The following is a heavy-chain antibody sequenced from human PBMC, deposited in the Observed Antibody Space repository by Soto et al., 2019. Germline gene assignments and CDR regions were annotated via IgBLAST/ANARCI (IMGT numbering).Heavy chain of an antibody. D-gene: IGHD3-10*01. J-gene: IGHJ4*02. V-gene: IGHV2-5*02. Sequence: QITLKESGPTLVKPTQTLTLTCTFSGFSLSTSGVGVGWIRQPPGKALEWLALIYWDDDKRYSPSLKSRLTITNDTSKNQVVLTMTNMDPVDTATYCCAHRRPGSPSRLHFDYWGQGTLVTVSS. CDR2: IYWDDDK. CDR3: AHRRPGSPSRLHFDY. CDR1: GFSLSTSGVG.